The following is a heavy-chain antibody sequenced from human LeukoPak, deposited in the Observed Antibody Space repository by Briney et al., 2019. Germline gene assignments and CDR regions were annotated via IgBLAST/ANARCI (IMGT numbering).Heavy chain of an antibody. CDR1: RYTFSYFD. D-gene: IGHD3-10*01. Sequence: GASVKVSCKASRYTFSYFDINWVRQATGQGLEWMGWMNPNSGNSAYTQNFQGRVTMTRDTSITTAYMELSSLRSEDTAVYYCATATPGGSGKLDDWGQGVLVTVSS. J-gene: IGHJ4*02. CDR2: MNPNSGNS. V-gene: IGHV1-8*01. CDR3: ATATPGGSGKLDD.